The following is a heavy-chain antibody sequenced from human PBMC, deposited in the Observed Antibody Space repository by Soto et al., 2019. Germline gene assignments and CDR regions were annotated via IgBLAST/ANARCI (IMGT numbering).Heavy chain of an antibody. CDR2: INHSGST. CDR1: GGSFSGYY. V-gene: IGHV4-34*01. Sequence: SETLSLTCAVYGGSFSGYYWSWIRQPPGKGLEWIGEINHSGSTNYNPSLKSRVTISVDTSKNQFSLKLSSVTAADTAVYYCARVYDYVWGSYRYSQYAFDIWGQGTMVT. J-gene: IGHJ3*02. CDR3: ARVYDYVWGSYRYSQYAFDI. D-gene: IGHD3-16*02.